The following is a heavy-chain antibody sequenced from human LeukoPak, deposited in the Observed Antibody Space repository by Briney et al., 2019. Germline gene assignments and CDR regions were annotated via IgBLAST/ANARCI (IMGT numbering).Heavy chain of an antibody. V-gene: IGHV1-18*01. D-gene: IGHD3-10*01. CDR3: ARHRLWFTYYFDY. Sequence: ASVKVSCKASGYTFLSSGISCLRPPPAQPLDSTAWISAYNGNTYYAQNLQGRVTMTTDTSTSTAYMELRSLISDDTAVYYCARHRLWFTYYFDYWGQGTLVTVSS. J-gene: IGHJ4*02. CDR1: GYTFLSSG. CDR2: ISAYNGNT.